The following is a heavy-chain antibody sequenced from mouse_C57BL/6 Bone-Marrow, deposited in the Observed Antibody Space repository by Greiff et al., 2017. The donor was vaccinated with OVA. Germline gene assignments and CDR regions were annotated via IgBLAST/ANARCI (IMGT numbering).Heavy chain of an antibody. D-gene: IGHD1-1*01. CDR2: ISDGGSYS. V-gene: IGHV5-4*03. CDR3: AIYYYGSSYAMDY. Sequence: DVKLQESGGGLVKPGGSLKLSCAASGFTFSSYAMSWVRQTPEKRLEWVATISDGGSYSYYPDNVKGRFTISRDNAKNNLYLQMSHLKSEDTAMYYCAIYYYGSSYAMDYWGQGTSVTVSS. J-gene: IGHJ4*01. CDR1: GFTFSSYA.